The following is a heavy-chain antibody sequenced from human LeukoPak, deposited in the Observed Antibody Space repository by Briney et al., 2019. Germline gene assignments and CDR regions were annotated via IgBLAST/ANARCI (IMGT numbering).Heavy chain of an antibody. CDR1: GYSLSSDYY. V-gene: IGHV4-38-2*02. CDR2: VYHSGST. J-gene: IGHJ1*01. CDR3: ARGYDSSGYRAFEYFQH. Sequence: SETLSLTCTVSGYSLSSDYYWGWIRQPPGKGLEWIGSVYHSGSTYYNPSLRSRLTISADTSKNQFSLKLNSLTAADTAIYYCARGYDSSGYRAFEYFQHWGQGTLVTVSS. D-gene: IGHD3-22*01.